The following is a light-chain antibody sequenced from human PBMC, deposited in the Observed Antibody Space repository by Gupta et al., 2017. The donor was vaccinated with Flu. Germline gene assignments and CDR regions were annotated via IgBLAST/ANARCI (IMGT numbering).Light chain of an antibody. CDR2: EDN. CDR1: ALPRRS. CDR3: FSTDVSGHRGV. J-gene: IGLJ3*02. V-gene: IGLV3-10*01. Sequence: SYELTQPPSVSVSPGQTATITCSGDALPRRSASWYQQRSGQAPVLVISEDNKRPSGIPERFSGSNSGTTATLSISGFQVEDEADYHCFSTDVSGHRGVFGGGTKLTVL.